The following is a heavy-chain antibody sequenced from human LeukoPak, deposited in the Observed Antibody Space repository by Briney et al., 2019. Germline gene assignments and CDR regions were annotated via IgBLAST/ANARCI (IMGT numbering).Heavy chain of an antibody. D-gene: IGHD6-19*01. CDR1: GYTFIAYY. J-gene: IGHJ4*02. CDR3: ARGVGYSSGWYKDY. CDR2: INPNSGGT. V-gene: IGHV1-2*02. Sequence: ASVKVSCKASGYTFIAYYMHWVRQAPGQGLEWMGWINPNSGGTNYAQKFQGRVTMTRDTSISTAYMELSSLRSDDTAVYYCARGVGYSSGWYKDYWGQGTLVTVSS.